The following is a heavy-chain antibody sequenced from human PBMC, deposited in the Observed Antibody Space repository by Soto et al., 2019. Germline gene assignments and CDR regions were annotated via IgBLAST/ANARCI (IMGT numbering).Heavy chain of an antibody. CDR3: ARASYSTTWYWYFDY. Sequence: ASVQSSFRASGNTCTSYRMHRVRQAPGQGLEWMGIINPSGGSTSYAQKFQGRVTMTRDTSTSTVYMELSSLRSEDTAVYYCARASYSTTWYWYFDYWGQGDQVTVTS. V-gene: IGHV1-46*01. D-gene: IGHD6-13*01. CDR2: INPSGGST. CDR1: GNTCTSYR. J-gene: IGHJ4*02.